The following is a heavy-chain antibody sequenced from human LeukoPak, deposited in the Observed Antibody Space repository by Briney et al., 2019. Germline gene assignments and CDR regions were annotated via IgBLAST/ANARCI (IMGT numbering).Heavy chain of an antibody. CDR1: GFTFSNAW. Sequence: GGSLRLSCAASGFTFSNAWMSWVRQAPGKGLEWVGRIKSKTDGGTTDYAAPVKGRFTISRDDSKNTLYLQMNSLKTEDTAVYYCTSPNYYGSEDAFDIWGQGTMVTVSS. CDR3: TSPNYYGSEDAFDI. V-gene: IGHV3-15*01. D-gene: IGHD3-10*01. CDR2: IKSKTDGGTT. J-gene: IGHJ3*02.